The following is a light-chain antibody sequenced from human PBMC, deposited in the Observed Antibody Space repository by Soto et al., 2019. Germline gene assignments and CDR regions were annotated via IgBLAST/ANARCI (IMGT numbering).Light chain of an antibody. CDR2: DVI. V-gene: IGLV2-8*01. J-gene: IGLJ2*01. CDR3: SSYGGINNLL. Sequence: QSALTQPPSASGSPGQSVTISCTGTSRDIGGYDFVSWYQQHPGKAPKLLIYDVIKRPSGVPDRFSGSKSGNTASLTVSGLQTDDEADYYCSSYGGINNLLFGGGTKVTVL. CDR1: SRDIGGYDF.